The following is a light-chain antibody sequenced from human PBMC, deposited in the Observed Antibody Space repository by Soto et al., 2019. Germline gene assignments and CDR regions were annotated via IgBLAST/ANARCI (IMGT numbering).Light chain of an antibody. V-gene: IGKV3-20*01. CDR1: QSVGSSY. J-gene: IGKJ1*01. Sequence: DTILTQSPATLSLSPGERATLSCRASQSVGSSYLAWYQQKPGQAPRLLMYGASTRATGIPDRFTGSGSGTDFTLTVSRLEPEDFAVYYCQQYNSAPRTFGQGTKVDI. CDR2: GAS. CDR3: QQYNSAPRT.